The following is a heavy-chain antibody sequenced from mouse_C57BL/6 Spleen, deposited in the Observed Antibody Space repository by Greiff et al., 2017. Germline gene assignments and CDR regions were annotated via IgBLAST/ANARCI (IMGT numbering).Heavy chain of an antibody. D-gene: IGHD1-1*01. J-gene: IGHJ2*01. CDR2: ISYSGST. CDR3: ARADYGSSYRYYFDY. CDR1: GYSITSAY. Sequence: EVQLQESGPGLAKPSQTLSLTCSVTGYSITSAYWNWIRKFPGNKLEYMGYISYSGSTYYNPSLKSRISITRDTSKNQYYLQLNSVTTEDTATYYFARADYGSSYRYYFDYWGQGTTLTVSS. V-gene: IGHV3-8*01.